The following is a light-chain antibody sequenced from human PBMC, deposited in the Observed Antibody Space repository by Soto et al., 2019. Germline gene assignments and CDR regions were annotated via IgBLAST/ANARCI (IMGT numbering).Light chain of an antibody. CDR2: LGS. V-gene: IGKV2-28*01. Sequence: DIVMTQSPLSLPVTPGEPASISCRSSQSLLHSNGYNYLDWYLQKPGQSPQLLIYLGSNRASGVPDRLSGSGSGTDFTLKISRVEAEDVGVYYCMQALQTPPTFGQGTKVAIK. CDR1: QSLLHSNGYNY. J-gene: IGKJ1*01. CDR3: MQALQTPPT.